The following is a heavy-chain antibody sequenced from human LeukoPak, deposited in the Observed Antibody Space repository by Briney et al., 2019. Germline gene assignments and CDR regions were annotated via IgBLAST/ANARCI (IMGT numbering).Heavy chain of an antibody. CDR1: GGAISSYY. CDR2: ISYSGST. V-gene: IGHV4-59*01. J-gene: IGHJ4*02. CDR3: ARGRSNFDY. Sequence: SETLSLTCTVSGGAISSYYWSWIRQPPGKGLECIGYISYSGSTDYNPSLKSRVTLSVDTSKNQFSLKLTSVTAADTAVYYCARGRSNFDYWGQGTLVTVSS.